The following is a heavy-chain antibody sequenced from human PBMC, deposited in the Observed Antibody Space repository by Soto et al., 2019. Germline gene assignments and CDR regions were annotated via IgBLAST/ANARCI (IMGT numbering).Heavy chain of an antibody. D-gene: IGHD3-10*01. V-gene: IGHV3-74*01. CDR3: ARHLGLKGVAFHF. CDR2: LNTDGKDT. CDR1: GFTFSRYW. Sequence: EMQLVESGGGLVQPGGSLRLSCAASGFTFSRYWMHWVRQAPGKGLVWVSRLNTDGKDTRYADSVKGRFTISRDNAKNTLYLQMNSLRAEDTAVSYCARHLGLKGVAFHFWGQGTMVTVSS. J-gene: IGHJ3*01.